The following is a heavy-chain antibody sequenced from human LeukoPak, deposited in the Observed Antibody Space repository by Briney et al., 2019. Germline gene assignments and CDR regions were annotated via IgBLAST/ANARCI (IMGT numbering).Heavy chain of an antibody. CDR1: GFTFSDYY. CDR2: ISSSGSTI. Sequence: KPGGFLRLSCAASGFTFSDYYMSWIRQAPGKGLEWVSYISSSGSTIYYADSVKGRFTISRDNAKNSLYLQMNSLRAEDTAVYYCASVRGYSYPALDYWGQGTLVTVSS. D-gene: IGHD5-18*01. V-gene: IGHV3-11*04. CDR3: ASVRGYSYPALDY. J-gene: IGHJ4*02.